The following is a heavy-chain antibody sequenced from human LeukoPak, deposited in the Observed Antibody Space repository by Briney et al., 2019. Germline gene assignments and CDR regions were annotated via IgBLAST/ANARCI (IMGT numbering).Heavy chain of an antibody. Sequence: SETLSLTCTVSGGSISSYYWSWIRQPPGKGLEWMGYIYYSGSTNYNPSLKSQVTISVDTSKKQFSLKLSSATAADTAVYYCARVRRDGYPSWGQGTLVTVSS. D-gene: IGHD5-24*01. CDR3: ARVRRDGYPS. J-gene: IGHJ4*02. V-gene: IGHV4-59*01. CDR2: IYYSGST. CDR1: GGSISSYY.